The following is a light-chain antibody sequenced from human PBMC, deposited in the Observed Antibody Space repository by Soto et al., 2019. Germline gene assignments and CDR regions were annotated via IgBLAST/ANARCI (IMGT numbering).Light chain of an antibody. CDR3: QLYGTSPFT. Sequence: EIVLTQSPGTLSLSPGEGATLSCRASQSVSSNSLAWYQQKPGQAPRLLIYGASTRAGGVPDRFSGSGSGTDFTLTISRLEPEDFAVYYCQLYGTSPFTFGHGTKVDIK. CDR2: GAS. V-gene: IGKV3-20*01. J-gene: IGKJ3*01. CDR1: QSVSSNS.